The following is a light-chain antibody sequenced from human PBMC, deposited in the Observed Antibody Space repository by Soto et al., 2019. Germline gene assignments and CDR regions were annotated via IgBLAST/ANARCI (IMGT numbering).Light chain of an antibody. CDR2: SNS. J-gene: IGLJ1*01. Sequence: QAVVTQPPSVSGAPGQRVTISCTGSSSNIGAGYDVHWYQQLPGTAPKLLIYSNSNRPSGVPDRFSGSKSGTSASLAITGLQAEDEADYYCQSYDSSLSFYVFGTGTKLPS. V-gene: IGLV1-40*01. CDR1: SSNIGAGYD. CDR3: QSYDSSLSFYV.